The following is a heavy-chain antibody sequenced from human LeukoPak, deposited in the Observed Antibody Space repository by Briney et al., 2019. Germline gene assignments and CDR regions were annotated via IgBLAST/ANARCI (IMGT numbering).Heavy chain of an antibody. CDR2: ISGIGGNA. CDR1: GFTFSSYD. D-gene: IGHD7-27*01. V-gene: IGHV3-23*01. CDR3: AKTSGFFDY. Sequence: PGGSLRLSCAASGFTFSSYDMNWVRQAPGKGLECVSGISGIGGNAYYADSVKGRFTISRDNSKNTLYLQMNSLRAEGTAVYYCAKTSGFFDYWGQGTLVTVSS. J-gene: IGHJ4*02.